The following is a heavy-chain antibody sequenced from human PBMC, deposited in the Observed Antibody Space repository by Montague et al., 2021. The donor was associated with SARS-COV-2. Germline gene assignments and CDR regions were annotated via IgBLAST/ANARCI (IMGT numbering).Heavy chain of an antibody. CDR3: ARRPSSGWSFDS. CDR1: GFTFSDYY. J-gene: IGHJ4*02. V-gene: IGHV3-11*01. D-gene: IGHD6-19*01. Sequence: SLRLSCAASGFTFSDYYMSWIRQAPGKGLEWVSYISSSGSTIYYADSVKGRFTISRDNAKNSLYLQMNSLRAGDTAVYYCARRPSSGWSFDSWGQGTQVSVSS. CDR2: ISSSGSTI.